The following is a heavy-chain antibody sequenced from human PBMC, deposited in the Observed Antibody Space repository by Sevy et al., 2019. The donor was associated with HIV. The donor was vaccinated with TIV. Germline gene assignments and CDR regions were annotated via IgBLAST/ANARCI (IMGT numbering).Heavy chain of an antibody. Sequence: SQTLSLTCAVYGGSFSGYYWSWIRQPPGKGLEWIGEINHSGSTNYNPSLKSRVTISVDTSKNQFSLKLSSVTAADTAVYYCARERGDIVVLIDGVDVRGQGTTVTVSS. CDR1: GGSFSGYY. CDR3: ARERGDIVVLIDGVDV. CDR2: INHSGST. D-gene: IGHD2-21*01. V-gene: IGHV4-34*01. J-gene: IGHJ6*02.